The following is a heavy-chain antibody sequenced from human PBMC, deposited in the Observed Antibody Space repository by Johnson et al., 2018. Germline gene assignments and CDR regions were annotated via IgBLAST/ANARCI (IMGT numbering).Heavy chain of an antibody. CDR1: GFTFTSSA. CDR3: AAEREEPTGTDQH. J-gene: IGHJ1*01. D-gene: IGHD1-14*01. CDR2: IVVGSGNT. V-gene: IGHV1-58*01. Sequence: QLVESGPEVKKPGTSVKVSCKASGFTFTSSAVQWVRQARGQRLEWIGWIVVGSGNTNYEQKFQERVTITRDMSTSTANMELSSLRSEEQAGYYCAAEREEPTGTDQHWGQGTLVTVSS.